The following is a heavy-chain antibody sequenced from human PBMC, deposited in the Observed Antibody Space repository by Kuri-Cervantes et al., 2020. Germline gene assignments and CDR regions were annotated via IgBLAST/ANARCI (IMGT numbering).Heavy chain of an antibody. CDR3: AKEQWPGDWNDAGRGGGDY. J-gene: IGHJ4*02. CDR1: GFTFSSYG. Sequence: GESLKISCAASGFTFSSYGMHWVRQAPGKGLEWVAVIWYDGSNKYYADSVKGRFTISRDNSKNTLYLQMNSLRAEDTAVYYCAKEQWPGDWNDAGRGGGDYWGQGTLVTVSS. V-gene: IGHV3-33*06. D-gene: IGHD1-1*01. CDR2: IWYDGSNK.